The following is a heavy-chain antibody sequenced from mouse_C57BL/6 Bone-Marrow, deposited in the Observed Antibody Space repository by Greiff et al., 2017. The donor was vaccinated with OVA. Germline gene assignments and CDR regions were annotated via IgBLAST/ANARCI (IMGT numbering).Heavy chain of an antibody. J-gene: IGHJ3*01. Sequence: EVKLVESGGGLVQPGGSLKLSCAASGFTFSDYYMYWVRQTPEKRLEWVAYISNGGGSTYYPDPLKGRFTISRDNAKNTLYLQMSRLKSEDTAMYYCAGSNNLAYWGQGTLVTVSA. V-gene: IGHV5-12*01. D-gene: IGHD1-1*01. CDR1: GFTFSDYY. CDR3: AGSNNLAY. CDR2: ISNGGGST.